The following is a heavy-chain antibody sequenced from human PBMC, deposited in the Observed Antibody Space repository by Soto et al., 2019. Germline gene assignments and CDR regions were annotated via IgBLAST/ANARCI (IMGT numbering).Heavy chain of an antibody. D-gene: IGHD3-10*01. Sequence: PGGSLRLSCAASGFTSSSYGMHWVRQAPGKGLEWVAVIWYDGSNKYYADSVKGRFTISRDNSENTLYLQMNSLGAEDTAVYYCARDPGSGSLFNNWFDPWGQGT. CDR3: ARDPGSGSLFNNWFDP. V-gene: IGHV3-33*01. J-gene: IGHJ5*02. CDR1: GFTSSSYG. CDR2: IWYDGSNK.